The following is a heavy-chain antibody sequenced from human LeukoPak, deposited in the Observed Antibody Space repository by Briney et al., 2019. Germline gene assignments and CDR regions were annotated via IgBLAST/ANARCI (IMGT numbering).Heavy chain of an antibody. CDR3: ARWYSSSWGVDY. CDR2: INPNSGGT. J-gene: IGHJ4*02. D-gene: IGHD6-6*01. Sequence: ASVTVSCKASGYTFTGYYMHWVRQAPGQGLEWMGWINPNSGGTNYAQTFQGRVTMTRDTSISTAYMELSRLRSDDTAVYYCARWYSSSWGVDYWGQGTLVTVSS. V-gene: IGHV1-2*02. CDR1: GYTFTGYY.